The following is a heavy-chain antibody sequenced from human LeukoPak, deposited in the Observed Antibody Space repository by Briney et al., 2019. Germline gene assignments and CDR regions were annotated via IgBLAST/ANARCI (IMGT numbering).Heavy chain of an antibody. CDR1: GGSISSSSYY. CDR2: INHSGST. V-gene: IGHV4-39*07. J-gene: IGHJ5*02. Sequence: PSETLSLTCTVSGGSISSSSYYWGWIRQPPGKGLEWIGEINHSGSTKYNPSLKSRVTISVDTSNNQFSLKLSSVTATDTAVYYCAVSAAALFDPWGQGTPVTVSS. D-gene: IGHD6-13*01. CDR3: AVSAAALFDP.